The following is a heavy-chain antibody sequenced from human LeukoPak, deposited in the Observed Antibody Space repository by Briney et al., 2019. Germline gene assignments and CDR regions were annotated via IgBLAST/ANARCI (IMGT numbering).Heavy chain of an antibody. CDR1: GFTFRSYA. D-gene: IGHD5-12*01. V-gene: IGHV3-23*01. J-gene: IGHJ4*02. CDR3: AKGRLLFDY. Sequence: GGPLTLLCAACGFTFRSYAMRWVREAPGEGLEWVSAISGSGGSTYYADSVKGRFTTSRDNSKNTLYLQMNSLRAEDTAVYYCAKGRLLFDYWGQGTLVTVS. CDR2: ISGSGGST.